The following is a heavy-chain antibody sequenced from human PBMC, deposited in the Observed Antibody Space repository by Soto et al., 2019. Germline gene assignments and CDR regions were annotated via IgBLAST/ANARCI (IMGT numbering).Heavy chain of an antibody. Sequence: LRLSCAASGLDFSSEVMCWVRQAPGKGLEWVSSISGSGRTIYHADSMRGRFAISRDNSKNSLYLQLNNLRVDDTAVYYCAKVGPSYYYGMDVWGQGATVTVSS. CDR2: ISGSGRTI. V-gene: IGHV3-23*01. J-gene: IGHJ6*02. D-gene: IGHD1-26*01. CDR3: AKVGPSYYYGMDV. CDR1: GLDFSSEV.